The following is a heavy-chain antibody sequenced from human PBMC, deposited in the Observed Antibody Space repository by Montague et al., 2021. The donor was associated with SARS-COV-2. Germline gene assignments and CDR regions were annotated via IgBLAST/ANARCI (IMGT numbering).Heavy chain of an antibody. CDR3: AHTNATGAWPIDY. J-gene: IGHJ4*02. Sequence: PALVKPTQTLTLTCAFSGFSLSSTGVGVGWLRQPPGKSLEWLTLISWADDKRYNPSQSSRLAITKDTPKNQAVLTLTNLNAADTATYYCAHTNATGAWPIDYWGQGTLVTVSS. V-gene: IGHV2-5*02. CDR2: ISWADDK. CDR1: GFSLSSTGVG. D-gene: IGHD1-14*01.